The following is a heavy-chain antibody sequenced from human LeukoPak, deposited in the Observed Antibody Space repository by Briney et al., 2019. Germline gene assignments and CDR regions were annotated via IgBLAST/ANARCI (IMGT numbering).Heavy chain of an antibody. D-gene: IGHD4-23*01. V-gene: IGHV3-9*01. Sequence: GRSMRPSCAASASTLDDYATHWVRPADGRGLEWVSGTSRISGSIGYADSVKGRFTISRDNAKNSLYLQMNSLRAEDTALYYCAKDRYGGNSGYFQHWGQGTLVTVSS. CDR1: ASTLDDYA. CDR3: AKDRYGGNSGYFQH. J-gene: IGHJ1*01. CDR2: TSRISGSI.